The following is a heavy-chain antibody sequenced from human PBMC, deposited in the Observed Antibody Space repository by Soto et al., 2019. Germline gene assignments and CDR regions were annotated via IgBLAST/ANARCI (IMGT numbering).Heavy chain of an antibody. Sequence: PGGSLILSCSASGLTFSSFTMHWVRQAPGKGLEYVSAINSNGGSAYYGDSVKGRFTISRDNPKNTLYLQMSSLRVEDTAVYYCVSNSGWSLRDFDYWGQGTLVTVSS. CDR2: INSNGGSA. J-gene: IGHJ4*02. V-gene: IGHV3-64D*08. CDR3: VSNSGWSLRDFDY. D-gene: IGHD6-19*01. CDR1: GLTFSSFT.